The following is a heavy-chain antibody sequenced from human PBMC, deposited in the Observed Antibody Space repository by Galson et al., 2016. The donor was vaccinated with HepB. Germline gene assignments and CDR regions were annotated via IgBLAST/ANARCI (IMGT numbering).Heavy chain of an antibody. CDR3: ARDVHPRSTVVTWGYFDF. J-gene: IGHJ4*02. CDR2: ISYDGSSQ. CDR1: GFAFRTYD. Sequence: SLRLSCAASGFAFRTYDMHWVRQAPGKGLEWVAVISYDGSSQYYADSVEGRFTISRDNSKSTLYLQMNRLSAEDTAVYYCARDVHPRSTVVTWGYFDFWGQGTLVTVSS. V-gene: IGHV3-30*03. D-gene: IGHD4-23*01.